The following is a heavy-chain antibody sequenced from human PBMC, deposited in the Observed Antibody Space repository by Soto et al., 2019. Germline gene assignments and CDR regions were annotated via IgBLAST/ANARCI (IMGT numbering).Heavy chain of an antibody. CDR2: INAGNGNT. Sequence: ASVKVSCKASGYTFTSYAMHWVRQAPGQRLEWMGWINAGNGNTKYSQKFQGRVTITRDTSASTAYMELSSLGSEDTAVYYCARDSGYYGSGRYWFDPWGQGTLVTVS. V-gene: IGHV1-3*01. CDR3: ARDSGYYGSGRYWFDP. J-gene: IGHJ5*02. D-gene: IGHD3-10*01. CDR1: GYTFTSYA.